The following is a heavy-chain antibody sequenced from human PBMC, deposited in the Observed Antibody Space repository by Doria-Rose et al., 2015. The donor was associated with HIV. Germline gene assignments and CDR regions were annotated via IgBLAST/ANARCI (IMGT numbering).Heavy chain of an antibody. CDR3: ARIKSSRWYHKYYFDF. V-gene: IGHV2-26*01. J-gene: IGHJ4*02. D-gene: IGHD6-13*01. CDR2: IFSDDER. CDR1: GVSLSSPGMG. Sequence: QVTLKESGPVLVKPTETLTLTCTVSGVSLSSPGMGVSWIRQPPGKALEWPANIFSDDERSYKTSLKSRLTISRGTPKSQVVLTMTDMDPVDTATYYCARIKSSRWYHKYYFDFWGQGTLVIVSA.